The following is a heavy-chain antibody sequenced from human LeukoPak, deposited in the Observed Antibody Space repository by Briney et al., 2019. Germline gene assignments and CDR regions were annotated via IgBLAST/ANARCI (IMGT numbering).Heavy chain of an antibody. CDR2: ISAYNGNT. CDR3: AREGIDCSGGRCYSRWYFDL. J-gene: IGHJ2*01. CDR1: GYTFTSYG. D-gene: IGHD2-15*01. Sequence: ASVKVSCKASGYTFTSYGISWVRQAPGQGLEWMGWISAYNGNTNYAQKFQGRVTMTTDTSTSTAYMELRSLRSDDTAVYYCAREGIDCSGGRCYSRWYFDLWGRGTLVTVSS. V-gene: IGHV1-18*01.